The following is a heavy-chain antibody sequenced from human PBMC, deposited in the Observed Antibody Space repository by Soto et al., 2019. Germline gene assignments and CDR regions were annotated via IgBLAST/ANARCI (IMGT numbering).Heavy chain of an antibody. CDR1: GFTFSSYA. CDR2: VTGGGDGT. CDR3: ARKGPCSLATYCPYDGCHYAFDI. J-gene: IGHJ3*02. Sequence: EVQLLESGGGLVQPGGSLRLSCAASGFTFSSYAIIWVRQAPGKGLEWVSTVTGGGDGTYYADSVKGRFTISRDNSKNTVDLHMNSLRADDTAVYYCARKGPCSLATYCPYDGCHYAFDIWGQGTMVTVSS. D-gene: IGHD2-8*01. V-gene: IGHV3-23*01.